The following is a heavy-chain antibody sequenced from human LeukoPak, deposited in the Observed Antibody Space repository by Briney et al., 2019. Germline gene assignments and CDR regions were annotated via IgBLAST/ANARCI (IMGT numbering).Heavy chain of an antibody. CDR2: ISSSSSYI. V-gene: IGHV3-21*01. J-gene: IGHJ3*02. CDR1: GFTFSSYS. Sequence: GGSLRLSCAASGFTFSSYSMNWVRQAPGKGLEWVSSISSSSSYIYYADSVKGRFTISRDNAKNSLHPQMNSLRAEDTAVYYCARGRSGYYPDAFDISGQGTMVTVSS. D-gene: IGHD3-22*01. CDR3: ARGRSGYYPDAFDI.